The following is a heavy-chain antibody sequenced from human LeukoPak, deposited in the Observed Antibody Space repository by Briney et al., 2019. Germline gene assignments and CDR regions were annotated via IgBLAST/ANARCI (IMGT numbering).Heavy chain of an antibody. CDR2: ISSSSSYI. D-gene: IGHD2-15*01. V-gene: IGHV3-21*01. Sequence: GGSLRLSCAASGFTFSSYSTNWVRQAPGKGLEWVSSISSSSSYIYYADSVKGRFTISRDNAKNSLYLHMNSLRAEDTAVYYCARATQYCSGGSCYDTWFDPWGQGTLVTVSS. J-gene: IGHJ5*02. CDR3: ARATQYCSGGSCYDTWFDP. CDR1: GFTFSSYS.